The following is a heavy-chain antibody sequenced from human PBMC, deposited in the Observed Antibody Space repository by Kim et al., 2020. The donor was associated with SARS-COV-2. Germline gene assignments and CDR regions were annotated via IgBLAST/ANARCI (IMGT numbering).Heavy chain of an antibody. Sequence: VKGRFTSSRNNSKNTLYLQMNSLRAEDTAVYYCARDPPTDILTGSYFDYWGQGTLVTVSS. CDR3: ARDPPTDILTGSYFDY. D-gene: IGHD3-9*01. J-gene: IGHJ4*02. V-gene: IGHV3-30*01.